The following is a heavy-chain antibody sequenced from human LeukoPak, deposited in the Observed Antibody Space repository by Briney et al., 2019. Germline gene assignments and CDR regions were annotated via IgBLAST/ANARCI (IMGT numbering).Heavy chain of an antibody. V-gene: IGHV1-69*05. Sequence: SVKVSCKTSGGTSSSYAISWVRQAPGQGLEWMGRIIPIFGTANYAQKFQGRVTITTDESTSTAYMELSSLRSEDTAVYYCARAPDSSGYYLWYFDYWGQGTLVTVSS. J-gene: IGHJ4*02. CDR2: IIPIFGTA. D-gene: IGHD3-22*01. CDR3: ARAPDSSGYYLWYFDY. CDR1: GGTSSSYA.